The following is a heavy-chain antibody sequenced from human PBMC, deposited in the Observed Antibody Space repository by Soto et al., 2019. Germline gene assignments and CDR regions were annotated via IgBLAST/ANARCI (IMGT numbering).Heavy chain of an antibody. CDR1: RFPFTLYA. J-gene: IGHJ4*02. Sequence: LIPSGPASRFPFTLYAMSLVRQAPGKGLEWVSAISGSGGSTYYADSVKGRFTISRDNSKNTLYLQMNSLRAEDTAVYYCAKRLGSGSYPDYWGQGTLVTVSS. CDR2: ISGSGGST. V-gene: IGHV3-23*01. CDR3: AKRLGSGSYPDY. D-gene: IGHD3-10*01.